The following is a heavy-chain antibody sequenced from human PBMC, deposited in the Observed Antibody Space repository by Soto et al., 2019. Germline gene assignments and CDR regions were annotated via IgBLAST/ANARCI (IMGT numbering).Heavy chain of an antibody. Sequence: SVKVSCKASGGTFSSYAISWVRQAPGQGLEWMGGIIPIFGTANYAQKFQGRVTITADESTSTAYMELSSLSSEDTAVYYCARGVLPRAYDILTGSMAYFDYWGQGTLVTVSS. CDR1: GGTFSSYA. CDR3: ARGVLPRAYDILTGSMAYFDY. D-gene: IGHD3-9*01. J-gene: IGHJ4*02. V-gene: IGHV1-69*13. CDR2: IIPIFGTA.